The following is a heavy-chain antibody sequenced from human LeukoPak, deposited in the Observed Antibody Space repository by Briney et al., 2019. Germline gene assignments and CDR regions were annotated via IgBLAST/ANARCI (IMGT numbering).Heavy chain of an antibody. D-gene: IGHD6-19*01. CDR1: GFTVSSNY. CDR3: ARDRVGSGWYLDY. V-gene: IGHV3-53*01. Sequence: GGSLRLSCAASGFTVSSNYMSWVRQAPGKGLEWVSIIYRGGSTYYEDSVKGQFTISRDNSKNTLYLQMNSLRAEDTAVYYCARDRVGSGWYLDYWGQGTLVTVSS. CDR2: IYRGGST. J-gene: IGHJ4*02.